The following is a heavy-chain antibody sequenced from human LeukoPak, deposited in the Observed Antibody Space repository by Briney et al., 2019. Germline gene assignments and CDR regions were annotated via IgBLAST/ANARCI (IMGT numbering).Heavy chain of an antibody. V-gene: IGHV3-48*03. Sequence: GGSLRLSCAASGFTFSSYEMNWVRQAPGKGLEWVSYISSSGSTIYYADSVKGRFTISRDNAKNSLYLQMNSLRAEDTAVYYCAREPYDSSGYFYFDYWGQGTLVTVSS. CDR1: GFTFSSYE. CDR2: ISSSGSTI. D-gene: IGHD3-22*01. J-gene: IGHJ4*02. CDR3: AREPYDSSGYFYFDY.